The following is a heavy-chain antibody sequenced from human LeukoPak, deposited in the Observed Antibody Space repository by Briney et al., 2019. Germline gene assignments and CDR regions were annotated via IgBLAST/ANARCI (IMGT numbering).Heavy chain of an antibody. Sequence: GGSLRLSCAASGFTFIDYDVHWARQAIGKGLEWVSAIGIRGGTHYSGSVEGRFTISRENAESSLYLQMSSLRAEATAVYYCARGGIQVSGIDEFDYWGQGTLVTVSS. J-gene: IGHJ4*02. CDR2: IGIRGGT. D-gene: IGHD6-19*01. CDR3: ARGGIQVSGIDEFDY. V-gene: IGHV3-13*01. CDR1: GFTFIDYD.